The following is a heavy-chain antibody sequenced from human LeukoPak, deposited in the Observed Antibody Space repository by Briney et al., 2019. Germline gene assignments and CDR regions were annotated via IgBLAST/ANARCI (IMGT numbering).Heavy chain of an antibody. CDR2: IYYSGSA. J-gene: IGHJ4*02. D-gene: IGHD6-19*01. Sequence: SETLSLTCTVSGGSISSYYWSWIRQPPGKGLEWIGYIYYSGSANYNPSLKSRVTISVDTSKNQFSLKLSSVTAADTAVYYCASGGSSGWYDYWGQGTLVTVSS. CDR3: ASGGSSGWYDY. V-gene: IGHV4-59*01. CDR1: GGSISSYY.